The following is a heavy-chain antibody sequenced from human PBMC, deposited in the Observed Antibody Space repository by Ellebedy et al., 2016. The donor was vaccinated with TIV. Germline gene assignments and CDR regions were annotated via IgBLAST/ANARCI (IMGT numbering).Heavy chain of an antibody. D-gene: IGHD2-15*01. CDR2: IYSGGDT. Sequence: GESLKISCAASGLTVSNNYMRWIRQAPGKGLEWVALIYSGGDTYYSDSVKGRFTISRDSSKNTVYLQMTNLRVEDTAVYYCARDRHCVADRCYSFWGQGTLVTVSS. CDR1: GLTVSNNY. V-gene: IGHV3-53*01. CDR3: ARDRHCVADRCYSF. J-gene: IGHJ4*02.